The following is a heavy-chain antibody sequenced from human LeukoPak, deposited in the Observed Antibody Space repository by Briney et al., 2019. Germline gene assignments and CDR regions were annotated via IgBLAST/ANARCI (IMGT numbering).Heavy chain of an antibody. V-gene: IGHV4-59*01. D-gene: IGHD5-12*01. CDR3: ARLGGYSGYDLDY. CDR1: GGSIGSYY. CDR2: IYYSGST. J-gene: IGHJ4*02. Sequence: SETLSLTCTVSGGSIGSYYWSWIRQPPGKGLEWIGYIYYSGSTNYNPSLKSRVTISVDTSKNQFSLKLSSVTAADTAVYYCARLGGYSGYDLDYWGQGTLVTVSS.